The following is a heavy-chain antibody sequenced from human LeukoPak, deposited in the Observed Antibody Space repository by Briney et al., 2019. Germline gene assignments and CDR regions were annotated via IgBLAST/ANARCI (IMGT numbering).Heavy chain of an antibody. D-gene: IGHD4-17*01. CDR1: GFTFSSYA. CDR2: ISGSGGST. Sequence: PGGSLRLSCAASGFTFSSYAMSWVREAPGKGLGWWSAISGSGGSTYYADSVKGRFTISRDNSKNTLYLQMNSLRAEDTAVYYCASLPVTYYYYGMDVWGQGTTVTVSS. CDR3: ASLPVTYYYYGMDV. J-gene: IGHJ6*02. V-gene: IGHV3-23*01.